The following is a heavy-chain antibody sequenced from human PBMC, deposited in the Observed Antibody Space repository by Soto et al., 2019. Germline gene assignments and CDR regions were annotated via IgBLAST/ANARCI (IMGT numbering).Heavy chain of an antibody. Sequence: SETLSLTYTVSGGSISSSSYYWGWIRQPPGKGLEWIGSIYYSGSTYYNPSLKSRVTISVDTSKNQFSLKLSSVTAADTAVYYCASPRSYYYYGMDVWGQGTTVTVSS. CDR3: ASPRSYYYYGMDV. J-gene: IGHJ6*02. CDR1: GGSISSSSYY. V-gene: IGHV4-39*01. CDR2: IYYSGST.